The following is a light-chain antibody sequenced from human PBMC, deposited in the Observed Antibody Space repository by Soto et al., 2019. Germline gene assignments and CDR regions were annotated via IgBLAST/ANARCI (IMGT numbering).Light chain of an antibody. Sequence: EIVMTQSPDTLSVSPGERATLSCRASQRVSSNLAWYQQKPGQAPRLLIYGASTRATGFPARFSGSGSGTEFTLTISSLQSEDFAVYYCQQYNNWPRTFGQGTKVEIK. V-gene: IGKV3-15*01. CDR2: GAS. CDR1: QRVSSN. CDR3: QQYNNWPRT. J-gene: IGKJ1*01.